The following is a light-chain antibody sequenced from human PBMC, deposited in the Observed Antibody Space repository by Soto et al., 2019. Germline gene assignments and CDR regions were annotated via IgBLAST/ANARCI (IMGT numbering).Light chain of an antibody. V-gene: IGKV1-5*01. CDR3: QQYNSYPWT. J-gene: IGKJ1*01. CDR1: QSISTY. CDR2: DAS. Sequence: DIQMTQSPSTLSASVGDRVTITCRASQSISTYLAWYQQKPGKAPKLLIYDASSLEFGVPSRFSGSGSGTEFTLTISSLQPDDFATYYCQQYNSYPWTFGQGTKVEIK.